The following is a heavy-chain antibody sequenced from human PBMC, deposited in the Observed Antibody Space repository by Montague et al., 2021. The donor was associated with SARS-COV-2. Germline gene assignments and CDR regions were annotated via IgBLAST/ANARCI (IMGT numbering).Heavy chain of an antibody. J-gene: IGHJ4*02. CDR2: MHYRGST. CDR3: SRGRDDGGYSIGSYYFDL. V-gene: IGHV4-59*02. CDR1: GGSVSPYY. D-gene: IGHD5-18*01. Sequence: SETLSLTCTISGGSVSPYYWCWIRQPPGKGLEWIGYMHYRGSTNYNPSLESRVTMSLDTSENQFSLKLTSVTAAETAAYFCSRGRDDGGYSIGSYYFDLWGQGTLVTVSS.